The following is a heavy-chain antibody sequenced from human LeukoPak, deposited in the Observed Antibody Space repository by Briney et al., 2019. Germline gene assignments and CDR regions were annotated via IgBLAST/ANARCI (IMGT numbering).Heavy chain of an antibody. CDR1: GFTFSDYW. CDR2: IQQDGSEK. Sequence: GSLRLSCAASGFTFSDYWMSWVRQAPGKGLEWVANIQQDGSEKYYVDSVKGRFTISRDNAKKSLFLQMNSLRGDDTAVYYCAYGGWSYKYWGQGSLVTVSS. V-gene: IGHV3-7*01. CDR3: AYGGWSYKY. J-gene: IGHJ4*02. D-gene: IGHD6-19*01.